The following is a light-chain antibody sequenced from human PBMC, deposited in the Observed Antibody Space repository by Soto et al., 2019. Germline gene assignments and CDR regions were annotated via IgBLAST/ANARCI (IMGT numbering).Light chain of an antibody. CDR2: LGS. CDR3: IQPLQTPIT. CDR1: QSLLPRNGNNY. V-gene: IGKV2-28*01. Sequence: DIVLTQSPLFLSVTPGESASISCRSTQSLLPRNGNNYLDWYVQKPGQPPQLVIFLGSRRPSGVPDSFSGSGSGTDFTLKINRVEADDVGVYYCIQPLQTPITIGPGTKVDIK. J-gene: IGKJ3*01.